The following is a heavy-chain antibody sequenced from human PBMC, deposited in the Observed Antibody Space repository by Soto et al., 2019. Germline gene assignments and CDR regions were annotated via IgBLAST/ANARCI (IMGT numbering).Heavy chain of an antibody. V-gene: IGHV1-69*02. D-gene: IGHD3-10*01. CDR2: IIPILRIA. Sequence: QVQLVQSGAEVKKPGSSVKVSCKASGGTFSSYTISWVRQAPGQGLAWMGRIIPILRIANYAQKVQGRVTITADKSTSTAYMELSSLRSEDTAVYYCARTGGSGIRYGMDVWGQGTTVTVSS. CDR3: ARTGGSGIRYGMDV. J-gene: IGHJ6*02. CDR1: GGTFSSYT.